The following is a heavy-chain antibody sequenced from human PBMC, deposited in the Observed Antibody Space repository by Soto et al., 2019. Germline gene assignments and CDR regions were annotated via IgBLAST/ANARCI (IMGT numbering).Heavy chain of an antibody. Sequence: WSLRLSCSASVFTFSSYAMHWFRQAPGKGLEWVAVISYDGSNKYYADSVKGRFTISRDNSKNTLYLQMNSLRAEDTAVYYCAKGYLWGQGTLVTVSS. CDR3: AKGYL. CDR1: VFTFSSYA. J-gene: IGHJ4*02. V-gene: IGHV3-30*04. CDR2: ISYDGSNK. D-gene: IGHD2-15*01.